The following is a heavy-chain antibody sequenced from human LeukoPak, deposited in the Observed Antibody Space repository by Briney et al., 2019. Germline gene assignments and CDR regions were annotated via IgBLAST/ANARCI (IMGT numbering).Heavy chain of an antibody. Sequence: ASVTVSCKASGYTFTSYDINWVRQATGQGLEWMGWMNPNSGNTGYAQKFQGRVTITRNTSISTAYMELSSLRSEDTAVYYCARSLSSKWFGEFRTYYYYMDVWGKGTTVTVSS. CDR2: MNPNSGNT. J-gene: IGHJ6*03. CDR1: GYTFTSYD. V-gene: IGHV1-8*03. CDR3: ARSLSSKWFGEFRTYYYYMDV. D-gene: IGHD3-10*01.